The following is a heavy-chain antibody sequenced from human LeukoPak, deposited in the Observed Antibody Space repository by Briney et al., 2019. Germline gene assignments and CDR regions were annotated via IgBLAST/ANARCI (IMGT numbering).Heavy chain of an antibody. J-gene: IGHJ6*03. Sequence: ASVTVSCTASGYTFTSYYMHWVRQAPGQGLEWMGIINPSGGSTSYAQKFQGRVTMTRDTSTSTVYMELSSLRSEDTAVYYCARDFWLGGKNYYYMDVWGKGTTVTVSS. V-gene: IGHV1-46*01. CDR1: GYTFTSYY. CDR2: INPSGGST. CDR3: ARDFWLGGKNYYYMDV. D-gene: IGHD3-10*01.